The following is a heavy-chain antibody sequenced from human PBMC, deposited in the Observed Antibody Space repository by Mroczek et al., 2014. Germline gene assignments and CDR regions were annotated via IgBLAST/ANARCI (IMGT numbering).Heavy chain of an antibody. J-gene: IGHJ4*02. V-gene: IGHV3-30-3*01. D-gene: IGHD5-24*01. CDR3: ARDGGDGYNPRGYFDY. Sequence: VQLLESGGGVVQPGRSLRLSCAASGFTFSSYAMHWVRQAPGKGLEWVAVISYDGSNKYYADSVKGRFTISRDNSKNTLYLQMNSLRAEDTAVYYCARDGGDGYNPRGYFDYWGQGTPGHRLL. CDR1: GFTFSSYA. CDR2: ISYDGSNK.